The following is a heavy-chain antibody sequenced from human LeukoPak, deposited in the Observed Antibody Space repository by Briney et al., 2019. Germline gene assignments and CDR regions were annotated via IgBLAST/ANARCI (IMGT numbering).Heavy chain of an antibody. V-gene: IGHV4-59*12. CDR3: ARDGYNTIYAFDI. D-gene: IGHD5-24*01. CDR1: GGSISSYY. CDR2: IYYSGST. J-gene: IGHJ3*02. Sequence: SETLSLTCTVSGGSISSYYWSWIRQPPGKGLEWIGYIYYSGSTNYNPSLKSRVTISVDTSKNQFSLKLSSVTAADTAVYYCARDGYNTIYAFDIWGQGTMVTVSS.